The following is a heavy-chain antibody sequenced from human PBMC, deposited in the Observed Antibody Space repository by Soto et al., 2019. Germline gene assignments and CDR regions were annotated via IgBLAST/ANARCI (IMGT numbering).Heavy chain of an antibody. V-gene: IGHV4-31*03. CDR3: ARLYYDFWSGYSHFDY. D-gene: IGHD3-3*01. J-gene: IGHJ4*02. Sequence: PSETLSLTCTISGASISSGAYYWSWTRQHPGTGLEWIGYIYSNGNTYYSPSLKSRVIISLDTSKNQFSLKLSSVTAADTAVYYCARLYYDFWSGYSHFDYWGQGTLVTVSS. CDR1: GASISSGAYY. CDR2: IYSNGNT.